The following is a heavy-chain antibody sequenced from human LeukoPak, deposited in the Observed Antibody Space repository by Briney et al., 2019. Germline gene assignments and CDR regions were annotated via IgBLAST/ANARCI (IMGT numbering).Heavy chain of an antibody. J-gene: IGHJ4*02. CDR1: GFTFSSNG. CDR3: AKVGGYCSSRSCYAYFDY. CDR2: IAGSGDGT. Sequence: GGSLRLSCAASGFTFSSNGMIWVRQAPGEGLEWVSEIAGSGDGTNYADSVKGRFTISRDNSKNTLFLQMNSLRVEDTAIYYCAKVGGYCSSRSCYAYFDYWGQGTLVTVSS. V-gene: IGHV3-23*01. D-gene: IGHD2-2*01.